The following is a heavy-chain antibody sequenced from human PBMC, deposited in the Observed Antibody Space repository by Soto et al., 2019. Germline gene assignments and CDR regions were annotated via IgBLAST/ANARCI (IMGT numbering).Heavy chain of an antibody. CDR2: IKEDGSKK. J-gene: IGHJ3*02. CDR3: ARDSVVVVRVKSDAFDI. Sequence: EGSLRLSCAASGFTFSSYWMSWVRQAPGKGLEWVANIKEDGSKKYYVDSVKGRFTISRDNAKNSLYLQMNSLRAEDTAVYYCARDSVVVVRVKSDAFDIWGQGTMVTVSS. CDR1: GFTFSSYW. V-gene: IGHV3-7*04. D-gene: IGHD2-15*01.